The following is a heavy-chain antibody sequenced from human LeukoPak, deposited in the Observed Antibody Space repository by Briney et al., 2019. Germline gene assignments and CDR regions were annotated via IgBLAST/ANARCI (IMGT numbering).Heavy chain of an antibody. J-gene: IGHJ4*02. Sequence: GESLKISCKSSGYSFTNYWIAWVRQMPGKGLEYMGIIYPGDSETRYSPSFQGQVTISVDKSISTAYLQWSSLKASDTAMYYRVTYRTVGDGDFWGQGTLVTVSS. CDR3: VTYRTVGDGDF. CDR1: GYSFTNYW. D-gene: IGHD1-26*01. CDR2: IYPGDSET. V-gene: IGHV5-51*01.